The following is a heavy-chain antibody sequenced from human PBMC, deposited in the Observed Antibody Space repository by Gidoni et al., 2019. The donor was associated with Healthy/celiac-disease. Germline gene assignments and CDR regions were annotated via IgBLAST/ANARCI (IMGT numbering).Heavy chain of an antibody. CDR1: GGSISSYY. V-gene: IGHV4-59*01. D-gene: IGHD6-13*01. Sequence: QVQLQESGPGLVKPSETLSITCTVSGGSISSYYWSWIRQPPGKGLEWIGYIYYSGSTNYNPSLKSRVTISVDTSKNQFSLKLSSVTAADTAVYYCARSSIAAAGITFDPWGQGTLVTVSS. CDR3: ARSSIAAAGITFDP. CDR2: IYYSGST. J-gene: IGHJ5*02.